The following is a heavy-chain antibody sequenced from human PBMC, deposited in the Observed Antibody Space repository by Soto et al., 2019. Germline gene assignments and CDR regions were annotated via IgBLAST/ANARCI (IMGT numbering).Heavy chain of an antibody. J-gene: IGHJ3*02. V-gene: IGHV1-3*01. Sequence: ASVKVSCKASGYTFTSYAMHWVRQAPGQRLEWMGWINAGNGNTKYSQKFQGRVTITRDTSASTDYMELSSLRSEDTAVYYCARGVVSYSAKYDAAFDIWGQGTMVTVSS. CDR3: ARGVVSYSAKYDAAFDI. CDR1: GYTFTSYA. CDR2: INAGNGNT. D-gene: IGHD2-21*01.